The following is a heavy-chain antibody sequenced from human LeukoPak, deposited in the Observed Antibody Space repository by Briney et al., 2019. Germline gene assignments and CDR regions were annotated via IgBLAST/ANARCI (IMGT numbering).Heavy chain of an antibody. CDR1: GYTLPQLF. J-gene: IGHJ4*02. Sequence: GSSDKVSHKVSGYTLPQLFIHWVRQAPAKERAGMGGFGPKDGETIYAQKFQGRVTMTEDTSTDTAYMALSSLRSEDTAVYYCASTVLSSTSPFDYWGQGTLVTVSS. CDR2: FGPKDGET. D-gene: IGHD2-2*01. CDR3: ASTVLSSTSPFDY. V-gene: IGHV1-24*01.